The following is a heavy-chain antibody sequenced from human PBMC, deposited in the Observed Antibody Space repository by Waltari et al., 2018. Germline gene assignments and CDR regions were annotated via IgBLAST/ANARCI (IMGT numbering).Heavy chain of an antibody. CDR3: ARVIVVVTANDAFDI. V-gene: IGHV3-30*16. CDR1: GFTFSSYA. Sequence: QVQLVESGGGVVQPGRSLRLSCAASGFTFSSYAQHWVRQAPGKGLEWVAVISYDGSNKYYADSVKGRFTISRDNSKNTLYLQMNSLRAEDTAVYYCARVIVVVTANDAFDIWGQGTMVTVSS. D-gene: IGHD2-21*02. CDR2: ISYDGSNK. J-gene: IGHJ3*02.